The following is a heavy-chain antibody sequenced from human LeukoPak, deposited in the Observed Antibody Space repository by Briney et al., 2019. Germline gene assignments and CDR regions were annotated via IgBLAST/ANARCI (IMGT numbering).Heavy chain of an antibody. CDR2: ISGGGDAT. CDR3: ARLSGTSGTTSRVLHY. Sequence: GGSLRLSCAASGFTFTTYAMICVRRAPGKGLEWVSAISGGGDATYYADFVKGRFTISRDNSENTVYLQVNSLRAEDTAVYYCARLSGTSGTTSRVLHYWGQGALVTVSS. D-gene: IGHD1-1*01. CDR1: GFTFTTYA. V-gene: IGHV3-23*01. J-gene: IGHJ4*02.